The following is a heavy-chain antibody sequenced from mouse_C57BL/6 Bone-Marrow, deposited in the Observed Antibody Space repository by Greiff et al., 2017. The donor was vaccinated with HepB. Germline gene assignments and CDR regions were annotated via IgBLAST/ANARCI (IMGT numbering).Heavy chain of an antibody. CDR3: ARGGGWGYFDY. D-gene: IGHD1-1*02. V-gene: IGHV1-52*01. J-gene: IGHJ2*01. Sequence: QVQLQQPGAELVRPGSSVKLSCKASGYTFTSYWMHWVKQRPIQGLEWIGNIDPSDSETHYNQKFKDKATLTVDKSSSTAYMQLSSLTSEDSAVYYCARGGGWGYFDYWGQGTTLTVSS. CDR1: GYTFTSYW. CDR2: IDPSDSET.